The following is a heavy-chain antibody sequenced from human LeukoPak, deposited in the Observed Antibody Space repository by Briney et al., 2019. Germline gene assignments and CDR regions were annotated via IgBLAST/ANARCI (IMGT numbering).Heavy chain of an antibody. CDR1: GGSISSYY. CDR2: IYTSGST. V-gene: IGHV4-4*07. CDR3: ARGYVVVTAISWYFDL. D-gene: IGHD2-21*02. Sequence: SETLSLTCTVSGGSISSYYWSWIRQPAGKGLEWVGRIYTSGSTNYNPSLKSRVTMSVDTSKNQFSLKLSSVTAADTAVYYCARGYVVVTAISWYFDLWGRGTLVTVSS. J-gene: IGHJ2*01.